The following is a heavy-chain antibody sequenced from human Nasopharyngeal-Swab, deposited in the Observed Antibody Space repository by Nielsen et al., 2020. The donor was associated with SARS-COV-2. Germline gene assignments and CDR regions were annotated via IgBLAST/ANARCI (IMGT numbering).Heavy chain of an antibody. D-gene: IGHD2/OR15-2a*01. CDR3: ARGKRSNYFRVSPPNWFDP. CDR2: INHSGST. Sequence: WIGQPPGKGLEWIGEINHSGSTNYNPSLKSRVTISVDTSKNQFSLKLSSVTAADTAVYYCARGKRSNYFRVSPPNWFDPWGQGTLVTVSS. V-gene: IGHV4-34*01. J-gene: IGHJ5*02.